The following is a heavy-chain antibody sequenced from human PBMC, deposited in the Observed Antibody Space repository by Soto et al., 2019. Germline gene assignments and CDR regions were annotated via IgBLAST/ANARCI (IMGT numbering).Heavy chain of an antibody. CDR3: ARVPDR. CDR1: GGSIISYY. V-gene: IGHV4-59*12. J-gene: IGHJ5*02. D-gene: IGHD2-2*01. Sequence: PSETLSLTCTVSGGSIISYYWSWIRQPPGKRLEWIWYIYYSGSTNYILSLKSRVTISVDRSKNQFSLKLSSVTAADTAVYYCARVPDRWGQGTLVTVS. CDR2: IYYSGST.